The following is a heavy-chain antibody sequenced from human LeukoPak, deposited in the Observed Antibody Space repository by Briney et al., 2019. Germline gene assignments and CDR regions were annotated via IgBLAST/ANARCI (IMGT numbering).Heavy chain of an antibody. J-gene: IGHJ4*02. CDR3: ARDSSGWSFFPAYGY. D-gene: IGHD6-19*01. CDR2: IYYSGST. Sequence: SETLSLTCTVSGGSISSSSYYWGWIRQPPGKGLEGIGSIYYSGSTYYNPSLKSRVTISVDTSKNQFSLKLSSVTAADTAVYYCARDSSGWSFFPAYGYWGQGTLVSVSS. CDR1: GGSISSSSYY. V-gene: IGHV4-39*01.